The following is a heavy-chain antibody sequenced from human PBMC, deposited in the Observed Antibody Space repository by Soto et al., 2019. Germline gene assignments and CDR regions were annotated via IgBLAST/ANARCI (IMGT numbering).Heavy chain of an antibody. CDR2: LNPTGGST. CDR1: GYTFTNYY. Sequence: QVQLVQSGAEVKQPGASVRVSCKASGYTFTNYYMHWVRQAPGQGLEWMGLLNPTGGSTDYAQKFQDRVTMTRDTSTNTVYMELSSLTSEDTAVYYCARDKWSHEYYLDYWGQGTLVTVSS. J-gene: IGHJ4*02. D-gene: IGHD1-26*01. CDR3: ARDKWSHEYYLDY. V-gene: IGHV1-46*01.